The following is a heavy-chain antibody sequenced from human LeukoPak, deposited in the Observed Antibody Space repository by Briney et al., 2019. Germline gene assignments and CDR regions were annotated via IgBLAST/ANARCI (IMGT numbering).Heavy chain of an antibody. D-gene: IGHD6-13*01. CDR3: EAGIGDY. Sequence: GGSLRLSCAASGFKFSDYYKSWIRQAPGKGLEWLSYISSSGNVTYYADSVKGRFIVSRDNTKSALFLQMNSLRAEDTAVYYCEAGIGDYWGQGALLTVSS. CDR1: GFKFSDYY. CDR2: ISSSGNVT. V-gene: IGHV3-11*01. J-gene: IGHJ4*02.